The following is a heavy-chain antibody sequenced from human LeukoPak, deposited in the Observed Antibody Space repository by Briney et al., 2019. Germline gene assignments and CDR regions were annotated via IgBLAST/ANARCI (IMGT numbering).Heavy chain of an antibody. D-gene: IGHD3-3*01. CDR3: ARDLRVGYDFRTGWSDH. V-gene: IGHV1-69*05. CDR2: IIPIFGTA. CDR1: GGTFSSYA. Sequence: SVKVSCKASGGTFSSYAISWVRQAPGQGLEWMGGIIPIFGTANYAQKFQGRVTITTDESTSTAYMELSSLRSEETAVYYCARDLRVGYDFRTGWSDHWGQGTLVTVSS. J-gene: IGHJ5*02.